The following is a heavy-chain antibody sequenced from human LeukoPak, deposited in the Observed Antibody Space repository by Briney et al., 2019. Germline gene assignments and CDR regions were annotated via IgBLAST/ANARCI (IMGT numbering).Heavy chain of an antibody. CDR1: GYTFTGYY. D-gene: IGHD1-7*01. J-gene: IGHJ5*02. CDR3: ARVGVELWFDT. V-gene: IGHV1-2*06. CDR2: INPNSGGT. Sequence: ASVKVSCKASGYTFTGYYIHWLRQAPGQGLEWMGRINPNSGGTNYAQKFQGRVTMTRDTSISTAYMELSRLKSDDTAVYYCARVGVELWFDTWGQGTLVTVSS.